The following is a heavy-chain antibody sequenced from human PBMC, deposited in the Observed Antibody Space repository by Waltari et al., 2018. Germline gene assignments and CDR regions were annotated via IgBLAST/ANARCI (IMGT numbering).Heavy chain of an antibody. D-gene: IGHD3-10*01. CDR3: ARVGMYYFDY. J-gene: IGHJ4*02. V-gene: IGHV1-2*02. CDR1: GYTFTGYY. Sequence: QVQLVQSGAEVKKPGASVKVSCKASGYTFTGYYMHWVRQAPGQGLEWMGWINPNSGGTKDAQKFQGRVTMTRDTSISTAYMELSRLRSDDTAVYYCARVGMYYFDYWGQGTLVTVSS. CDR2: INPNSGGT.